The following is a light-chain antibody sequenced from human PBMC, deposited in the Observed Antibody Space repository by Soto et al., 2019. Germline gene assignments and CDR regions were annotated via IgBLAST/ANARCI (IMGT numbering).Light chain of an antibody. CDR3: KSYAGSNTYV. CDR2: EVV. CDR1: KDDIGVYDF. Sequence: QSALTQPASVSGSPGQSVTISCTGTKDDIGVYDFVSWYQHHPGKAPRLIIYEVVQRPSGVPDRFSGSKSGNTASLTVSGLQAADEADYFCKSYAGSNTYVFGSGNKVTAL. J-gene: IGLJ1*01. V-gene: IGLV2-8*01.